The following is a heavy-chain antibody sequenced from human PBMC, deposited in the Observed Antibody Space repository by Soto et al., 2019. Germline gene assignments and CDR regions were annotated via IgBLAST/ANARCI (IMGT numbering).Heavy chain of an antibody. D-gene: IGHD3-3*01. V-gene: IGHV3-15*01. CDR1: GSTLSNAW. CDR2: IKSKTDGGTT. J-gene: IGHJ3*02. CDR3: TTGIYDFWSGYYMDAFVI. Sequence: GGSLRLSCAASGSTLSNAWMSWVRQAPGKGLEWVGRIKSKTDGGTTDYAAPVKGRFTISRDDSKNTLYLQMNSLKTEDTAVYYCTTGIYDFWSGYYMDAFVIWGQGTMVTVSS.